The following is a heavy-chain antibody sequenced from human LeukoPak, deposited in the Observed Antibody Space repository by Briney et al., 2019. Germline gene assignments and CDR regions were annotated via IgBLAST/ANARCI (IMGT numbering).Heavy chain of an antibody. Sequence: GXXXXYYWSWIRQPPGXGLXWIGYIYYSGSTNXNPSLKRRVTISVDTSKNXFSLKLSCVTAAGTAGYYCGXXXXXXFXXXXFDPWGXGXLVTVSS. J-gene: IGHJ5*02. CDR3: GXXXXXXFXXXXFDP. V-gene: IGHV4-59*01. CDR2: IYYSGST. CDR1: GXXXXYY.